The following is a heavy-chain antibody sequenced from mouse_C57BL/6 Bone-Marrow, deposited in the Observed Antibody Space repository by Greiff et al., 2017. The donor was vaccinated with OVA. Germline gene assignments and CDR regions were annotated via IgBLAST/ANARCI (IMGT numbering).Heavy chain of an antibody. CDR2: IYPRSGNT. CDR3: ARDYFYWYFDV. CDR1: GYTFTSYG. D-gene: IGHD1-1*02. V-gene: IGHV1-81*01. J-gene: IGHJ1*03. Sequence: QVQLKQSGAELARPGASVKLSCKASGYTFTSYGISWVKQRTGQGLEWIGEIYPRSGNTYYNEKFKGKATLTADKSSSTAYMELRSLTSEDSAVYFCARDYFYWYFDVWGTGTTVTVSS.